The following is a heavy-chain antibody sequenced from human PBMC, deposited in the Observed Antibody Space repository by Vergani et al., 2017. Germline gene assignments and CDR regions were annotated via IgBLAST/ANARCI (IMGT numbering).Heavy chain of an antibody. CDR3: ARDGSGTNSFDI. CDR1: GFTVSSNY. D-gene: IGHD1-26*01. J-gene: IGHJ3*02. Sequence: EVQLVESGGGLIQPGGSLRLSCAASGFTVSSNYMSWVRQAPGKGLEWVSVIYSGGRTYYADSVKGLFTISRDNSKNTLYLQMNSLRAEDTAVYYCARDGSGTNSFDIWGQGTMVTVSS. CDR2: IYSGGRT. V-gene: IGHV3-53*01.